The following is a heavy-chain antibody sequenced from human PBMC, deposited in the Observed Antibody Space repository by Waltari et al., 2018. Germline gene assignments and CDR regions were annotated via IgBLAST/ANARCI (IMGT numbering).Heavy chain of an antibody. CDR2: FIPIFGTE. CDR1: GGSFSSYS. V-gene: IGHV1-69*01. Sequence: QVQLLQSGAEVKKPGSSVKVSCKTSGGSFSSYSFSWVRQAPGQGPQWMGGFIPIFGTETYPQKFQGRVTITADESTSTTYMELSGLTSDDTAVYYCTTDLGGYQKYYFNSWGQGTLVTVSS. CDR3: TTDLGGYQKYYFNS. D-gene: IGHD5-12*01. J-gene: IGHJ4*02.